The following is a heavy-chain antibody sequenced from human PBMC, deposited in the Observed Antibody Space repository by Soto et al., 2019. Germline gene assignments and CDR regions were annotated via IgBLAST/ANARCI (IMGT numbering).Heavy chain of an antibody. V-gene: IGHV4-39*01. CDR2: IYYSGST. Sequence: QLQLQESGPGLVKPSETLSLTCTVSGGSISSSSYYWGWIRQPPGKGLEWIGSIYYSGSTYYNPSLKSRVTISVDTSKNQFSLKLSSVTAADTAVYYCARHSDWDWRFDYWGQGTLVTVSS. CDR3: ARHSDWDWRFDY. CDR1: GGSISSSSYY. J-gene: IGHJ4*02. D-gene: IGHD1-7*01.